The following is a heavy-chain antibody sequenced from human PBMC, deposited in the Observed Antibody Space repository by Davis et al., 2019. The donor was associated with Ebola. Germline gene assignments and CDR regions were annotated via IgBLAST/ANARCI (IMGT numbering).Heavy chain of an antibody. CDR2: INYSGST. D-gene: IGHD3-16*01. CDR3: ARRKGLYYDYGMDV. J-gene: IGHJ6*04. Sequence: MPSETLSPTFTVPGGSISSYYWSWIRQPPGKGLEWTGYINYSGSTNYNPSLKRRVTISVDTSKNQFSLKLSSVTAADTAVYYCARRKGLYYDYGMDVRGKGTTVTVSS. V-gene: IGHV4-59*01. CDR1: GGSISSYY.